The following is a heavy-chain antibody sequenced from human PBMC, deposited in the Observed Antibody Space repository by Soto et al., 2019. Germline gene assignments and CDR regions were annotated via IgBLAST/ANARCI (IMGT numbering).Heavy chain of an antibody. V-gene: IGHV4-59*01. D-gene: IGHD5-12*01. CDR2: IYYRGST. Sequence: SETLSLTCTVSGGSMSSYYWSWIRQPPGKRLEWIGYIYYRGSTTYNPSLKSRVTISVDTSKNQFSLKLSSVTAADTAVYYCARVSGSDYDLDYWGQGTLVTVSS. CDR3: ARVSGSDYDLDY. J-gene: IGHJ4*02. CDR1: GGSMSSYY.